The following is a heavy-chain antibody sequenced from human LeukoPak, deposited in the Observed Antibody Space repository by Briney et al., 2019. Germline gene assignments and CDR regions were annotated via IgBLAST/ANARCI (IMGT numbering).Heavy chain of an antibody. V-gene: IGHV4-34*01. D-gene: IGHD2-21*02. J-gene: IGHJ4*02. CDR1: GGSFSGYY. CDR3: ARAAGNAYCGGDCYQAGAYYFDY. Sequence: SETLSLTCAVYGGSFSGYYWSWIRQPPGKGLEWIGEINHSGSTNYNPSLKSRVTISVDTSKNHVALKLSSVTAADTAVYYCARAAGNAYCGGDCYQAGAYYFDYWGQGTLVTVSS. CDR2: INHSGST.